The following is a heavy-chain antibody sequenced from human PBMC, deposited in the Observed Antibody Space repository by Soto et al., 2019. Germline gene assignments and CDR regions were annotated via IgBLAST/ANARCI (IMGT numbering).Heavy chain of an antibody. D-gene: IGHD6-13*01. J-gene: IGHJ4*02. CDR2: INHSGST. V-gene: IGHV4-34*01. CDR3: ARGFPGIAAAGVTEYYFDY. CDR1: GGSFSGYY. Sequence: SETLSLTCAVYGGSFSGYYWTWIRQPPGTGLEWIGEINHSGSTNYNPSLKSRVTISVDTSKNQFSLKLSSVTAADTAVYYCARGFPGIAAAGVTEYYFDYWGQGTLVTVSS.